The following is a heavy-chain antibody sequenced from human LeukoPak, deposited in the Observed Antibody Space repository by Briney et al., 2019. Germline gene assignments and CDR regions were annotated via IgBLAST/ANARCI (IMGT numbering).Heavy chain of an antibody. D-gene: IGHD6-13*01. CDR1: GFTVSSYH. Sequence: GGSLRLSCAASGFTVSSYHMSWVRQAPGKGLEWVSTIYSGGSIYYADSVKGRFTISRDNSKNTLYLQINSLRAEDTAVYYCAREYPGSRNWFDPWGQGTLVTVSS. V-gene: IGHV3-53*01. CDR2: IYSGGSI. J-gene: IGHJ5*02. CDR3: AREYPGSRNWFDP.